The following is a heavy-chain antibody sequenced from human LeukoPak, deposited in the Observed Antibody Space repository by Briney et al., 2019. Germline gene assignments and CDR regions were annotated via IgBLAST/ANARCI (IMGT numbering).Heavy chain of an antibody. CDR3: ASSPGDPGVAGLFDY. J-gene: IGHJ4*02. V-gene: IGHV3-30-3*01. CDR2: ISYDGSNK. D-gene: IGHD6-19*01. CDR1: GFTFSSYA. Sequence: GGSLRLSCAASGFTFSSYAMSWVRQAPGKGLEWVAVISYDGSNKYYADSVKGRFTISRDNSKNTLYLQMNSLRAEDTAVYYCASSPGDPGVAGLFDYWGQGTLVTVSS.